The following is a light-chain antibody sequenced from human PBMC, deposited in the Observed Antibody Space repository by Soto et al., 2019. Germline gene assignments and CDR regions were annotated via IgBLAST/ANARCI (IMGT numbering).Light chain of an antibody. V-gene: IGLV1-40*01. CDR2: GNS. Sequence: QSVLTQPPSVSGAPGQRVTISCTGSSSNIGAGYDVHWYQQLPGTARKLLIYGNSNRPSGVPDRFSGSKSGTSASLAITGLQAEYEADYYCQSYDSSLSGVVFGGGTKLTVL. CDR3: QSYDSSLSGVV. J-gene: IGLJ2*01. CDR1: SSNIGAGYD.